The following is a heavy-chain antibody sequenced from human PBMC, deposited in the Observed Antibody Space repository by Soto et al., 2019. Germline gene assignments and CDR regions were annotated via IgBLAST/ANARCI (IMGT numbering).Heavy chain of an antibody. CDR3: ARPRSSSRNYYGMDV. Sequence: GESLKISCKASGFSFTSFLIGWVRQMPGKGLEWMGIIYPDDSDTRYNPSFQGQVTISADRSITTAYLQWSSLKASDTAMYYCARPRSSSRNYYGMDVWGQGTTVTVSS. V-gene: IGHV5-51*01. J-gene: IGHJ6*02. CDR2: IYPDDSDT. CDR1: GFSFTSFL. D-gene: IGHD6-13*01.